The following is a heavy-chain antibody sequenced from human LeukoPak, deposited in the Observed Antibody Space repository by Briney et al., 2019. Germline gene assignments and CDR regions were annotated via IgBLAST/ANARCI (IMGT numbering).Heavy chain of an antibody. V-gene: IGHV3-23*01. J-gene: IGHJ3*02. CDR3: AKDGGSDPDSFDI. CDR1: GFTFTNYA. CDR2: ISGSGENT. Sequence: GESLRLSCEASGFTFTNYAMSWVRQAPGKGLEWVSGISGSGENTYYADSVKGRFTISRDNTKNSLYLQMNSLRAEDTAVYYCAKDGGSDPDSFDIWGQGTMVTVSS. D-gene: IGHD2-15*01.